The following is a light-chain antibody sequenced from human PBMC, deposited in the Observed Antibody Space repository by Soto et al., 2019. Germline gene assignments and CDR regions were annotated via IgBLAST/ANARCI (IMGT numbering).Light chain of an antibody. CDR1: ENVKFN. J-gene: IGKJ5*01. CDR2: NAS. CDR3: QQYYNWPLT. Sequence: EIVMTQSPATLSVSPGERATLSCRASENVKFNLAWYQQRPGQAPRLLFYNASTRATAFPARFSGSWSGTDYVLTISSLQSEDFAVYYCQQYYNWPLTFGQWTRLEIK. V-gene: IGKV3-15*01.